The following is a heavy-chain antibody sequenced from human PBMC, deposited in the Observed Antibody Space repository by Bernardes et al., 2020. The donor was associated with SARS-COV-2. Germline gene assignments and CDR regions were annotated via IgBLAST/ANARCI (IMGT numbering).Heavy chain of an antibody. V-gene: IGHV3-23*01. D-gene: IGHD6-19*01. CDR3: AKTTSVSGSRNWFDS. CDR1: GFSFRSCA. CDR2: ISDGGAST. Sequence: GGSLRLSCAASGFSFRSCAMNWVRQAPGKGLEWVSSISDGGASTYYADSVKGRFTISRDNSKNALYLQMNSLRTEDTAMYYCAKTTSVSGSRNWFDSWGKGTLVTVSS. J-gene: IGHJ5*01.